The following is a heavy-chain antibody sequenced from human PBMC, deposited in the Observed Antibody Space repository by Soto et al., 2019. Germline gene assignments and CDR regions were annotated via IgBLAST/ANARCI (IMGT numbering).Heavy chain of an antibody. CDR3: TRDDSGLGIDY. V-gene: IGHV3-74*01. Sequence: GGSLRLSCEASGFNFRDFWMHWVRQPPGKGPEWVSNIPSDGRDVSYADSVRGRFTTSRDDARNTLYLQMSDLRVEDTAIYYCTRDDSGLGIDYWGQGTQVTVSS. CDR2: IPSDGRDV. J-gene: IGHJ4*02. D-gene: IGHD1-26*01. CDR1: GFNFRDFW.